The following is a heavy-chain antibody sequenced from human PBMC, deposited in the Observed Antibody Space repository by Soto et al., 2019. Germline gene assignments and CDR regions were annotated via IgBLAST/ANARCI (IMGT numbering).Heavy chain of an antibody. Sequence: SETLSLTCAVYGGSFSGYYWSWIRQPPGKGLEWIGEINHSGSTNYNPSLKSRVTISVDTSKNQLSLKLSSVTAADTAVYYCARGGRYCSSTSCYRFGYYYYGMDVWGQGTTVTVSS. CDR2: INHSGST. CDR3: ARGGRYCSSTSCYRFGYYYYGMDV. D-gene: IGHD2-2*01. J-gene: IGHJ6*02. V-gene: IGHV4-34*01. CDR1: GGSFSGYY.